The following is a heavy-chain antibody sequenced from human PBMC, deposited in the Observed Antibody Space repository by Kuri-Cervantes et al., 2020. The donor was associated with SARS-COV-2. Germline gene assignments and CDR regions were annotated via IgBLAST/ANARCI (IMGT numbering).Heavy chain of an antibody. CDR2: ISSNGGST. CDR1: GFTFSSYA. V-gene: IGHV3-64D*08. J-gene: IGHJ4*02. Sequence: GGSLRLSCSASGFTFSSYAMHWVRQAPGKGLEYVSAISSNGGSTYYADSVKGRFTISRDNSKNTLYLQMSSLRAEDTAVYYCVKGYCSGTSCYRGGYWGQGTLVTVSS. D-gene: IGHD2-2*02. CDR3: VKGYCSGTSCYRGGY.